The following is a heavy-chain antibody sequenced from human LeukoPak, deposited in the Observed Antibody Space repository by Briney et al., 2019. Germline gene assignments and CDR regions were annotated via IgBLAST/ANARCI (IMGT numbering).Heavy chain of an antibody. J-gene: IGHJ4*02. CDR2: IYSGGST. V-gene: IGHV3-53*01. CDR3: ARDDNYGGNYFDY. Sequence: GGSLRLSCAASGFTVSSNYMSWVRQAPGKGLEWVSVIYSGGSTYYADSVKGRFTISRDNSKNTLYLQMNILRAEDTAVYYCARDDNYGGNYFDYWGQGTLVTVSS. CDR1: GFTVSSNY. D-gene: IGHD4-17*01.